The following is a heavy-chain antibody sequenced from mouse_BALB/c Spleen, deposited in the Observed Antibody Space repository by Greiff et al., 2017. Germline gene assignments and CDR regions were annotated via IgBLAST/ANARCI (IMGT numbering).Heavy chain of an antibody. CDR1: GFSLTSYD. CDR3: VRSSMMVTTVLGYRSAMDY. Sequence: VKVVESGPGLVAPSQSLSITCTVSGFSLTSYDISWIRQPPGKGLEWLGVIWTGGGTNYNSAFMSRLSISKDNSKSQVFLKMNSLQTDDTAIYYCVRSSMMVTTVLGYRSAMDYWGQGTSVTVSA. CDR2: IWTGGGT. V-gene: IGHV2-9-2*01. D-gene: IGHD2-3*01. J-gene: IGHJ4*01.